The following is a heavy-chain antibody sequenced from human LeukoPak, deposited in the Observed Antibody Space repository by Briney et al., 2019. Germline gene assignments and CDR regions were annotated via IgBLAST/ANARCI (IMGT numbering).Heavy chain of an antibody. CDR2: ISDSVGGT. V-gene: IGHV3-23*01. Sequence: GGSLRLSCVAPVFIFSTHAMSWVRLAPGGGLGWVSTISDSVGGTYYTESAKGRFTNSRDNSMSTLSLQMKSLRVEDTALYYCARGYCSGGSCTWGLFDSWGQGTLVTVSS. CDR1: VFIFSTHA. CDR3: ARGYCSGGSCTWGLFDS. D-gene: IGHD2-15*01. J-gene: IGHJ4*02.